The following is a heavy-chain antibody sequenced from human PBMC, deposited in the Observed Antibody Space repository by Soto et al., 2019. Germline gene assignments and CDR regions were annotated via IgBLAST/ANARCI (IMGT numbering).Heavy chain of an antibody. CDR1: GYTFTGYY. J-gene: IGHJ2*01. Sequence: GASVKVSCKGSGYTFTGYYMHWVRQAPGQGLEWMGWVNPNSGGTNYAQKFRGRVTMTRDTSISTAYMELSRLRSDDTAVYYCARGVIGGSGYYYAHWYFDLWGRGTLVTVSS. CDR2: VNPNSGGT. V-gene: IGHV1-2*02. D-gene: IGHD3-22*01. CDR3: ARGVIGGSGYYYAHWYFDL.